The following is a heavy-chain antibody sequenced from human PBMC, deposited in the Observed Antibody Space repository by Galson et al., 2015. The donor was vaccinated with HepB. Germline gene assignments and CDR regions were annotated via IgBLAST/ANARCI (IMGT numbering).Heavy chain of an antibody. CDR3: ASGEVWYEGHYFDY. D-gene: IGHD2-21*01. J-gene: IGHJ4*02. CDR1: GGSISSYY. Sequence: QVQLQESGPGLVKPSETLSLTCTVSGGSISSYYWSWIRQPPGKGLEWIGYIYYSGSTNYNPSLKSRVTISVDTSKNQFSLKLSSVTAADTAVYYCASGEVWYEGHYFDYWGQGTLVTVSS. V-gene: IGHV4-59*01. CDR2: IYYSGST.